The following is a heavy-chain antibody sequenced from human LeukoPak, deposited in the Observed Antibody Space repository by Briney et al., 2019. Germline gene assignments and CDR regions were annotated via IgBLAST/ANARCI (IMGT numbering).Heavy chain of an antibody. CDR2: IIPIFGTA. CDR1: GGTFSSYA. CDR3: AQIPIVGDTY. Sequence: GASVKVSCKASGGTFSSYAISWVRQAPGQGLGWMGGIIPIFGTANYAQKFQGRVTITADESTSTAYMELSSLRSEDTAVYYCAQIPIVGDTYWGQGTLVTVSS. D-gene: IGHD1-26*01. J-gene: IGHJ4*02. V-gene: IGHV1-69*13.